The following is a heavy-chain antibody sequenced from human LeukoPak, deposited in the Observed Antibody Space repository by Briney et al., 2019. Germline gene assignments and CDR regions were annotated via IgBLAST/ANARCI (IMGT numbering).Heavy chain of an antibody. CDR3: ARTCSSSGCYMVH. J-gene: IGHJ1*01. CDR2: ISVYNGNT. Sequence: PLASVKVSCKASGYAFANFGITWVRQAPGQGLEWMAWISVYNGNTNYAQNLQGRVTLTTDTSTSTAYMELRSLRSDDTALYYCARTCSSSGCYMVHWGQGALLTVSS. V-gene: IGHV1-18*01. D-gene: IGHD2-2*02. CDR1: GYAFANFG.